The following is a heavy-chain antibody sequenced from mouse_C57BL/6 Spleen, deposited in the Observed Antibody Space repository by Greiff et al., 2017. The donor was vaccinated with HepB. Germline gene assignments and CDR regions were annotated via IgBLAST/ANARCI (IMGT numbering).Heavy chain of an antibody. Sequence: QVQLKESGPELVKPGASVKLSCKASGYTFTSYDINWVKQRPGQGLEWIGWIYPRDGSTKYNEKFKGKATLTVDTSSSTAYMELHSLTSEDSAVYFCARDYYGSSEDNFDYWGQGTTLTVSS. CDR3: ARDYYGSSEDNFDY. V-gene: IGHV1-85*01. CDR2: IYPRDGST. CDR1: GYTFTSYD. J-gene: IGHJ2*01. D-gene: IGHD1-1*01.